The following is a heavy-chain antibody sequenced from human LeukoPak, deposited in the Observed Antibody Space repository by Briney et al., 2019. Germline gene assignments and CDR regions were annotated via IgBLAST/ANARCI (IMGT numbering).Heavy chain of an antibody. Sequence: PGGSLRLSCVASGFTFNSNWMSWVRQPPGKGLEWVANIKQDGSEKYYVASVKGRFTISRDNAKNSVSLQMNSLRVEDTAVYYCARDKYYDRYFDSWGQGTLVTVSS. D-gene: IGHD3-22*01. V-gene: IGHV3-7*01. CDR1: GFTFNSNW. CDR2: IKQDGSEK. J-gene: IGHJ4*02. CDR3: ARDKYYDRYFDS.